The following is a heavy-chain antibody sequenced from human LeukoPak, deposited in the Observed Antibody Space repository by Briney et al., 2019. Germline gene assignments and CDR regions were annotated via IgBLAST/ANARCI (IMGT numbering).Heavy chain of an antibody. Sequence: SETLSLTCAVSGGSISSGGYSWSWIRQPPGKGLEWIGYIYHSGSTYYNPSLKSRVTISVDRSKNQFSLKLSSVTAADTAVYYCARANGDYPIRGPYYFGYWGQGTLVTVSS. V-gene: IGHV4-30-2*01. J-gene: IGHJ4*02. CDR1: GGSISSGGYS. D-gene: IGHD4-17*01. CDR3: ARANGDYPIRGPYYFGY. CDR2: IYHSGST.